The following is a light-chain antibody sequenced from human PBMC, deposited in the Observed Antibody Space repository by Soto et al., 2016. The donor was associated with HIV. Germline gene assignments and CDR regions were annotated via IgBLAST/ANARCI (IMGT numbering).Light chain of an antibody. CDR2: QDS. CDR1: KLGNKY. CDR3: QAWDTTTVV. Sequence: SFEVIQPPSVSVSPGQTVSITCSGDKLGNKYVCWYQQKPGQSPLLVIYQDSKRPSGIPERFSGSNSGNTATLTISGTQALDEADYYCQAWDTTTVVFGGGTKLTVL. J-gene: IGLJ2*01. V-gene: IGLV3-1*01.